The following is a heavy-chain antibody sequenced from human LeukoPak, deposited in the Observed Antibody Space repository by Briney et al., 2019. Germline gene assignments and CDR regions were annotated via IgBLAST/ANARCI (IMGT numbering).Heavy chain of an antibody. CDR1: GGSISSYY. CDR3: ARVYDFWSGYSSFDY. D-gene: IGHD3-3*01. J-gene: IGHJ4*02. Sequence: PSETLSLTCTVSGGSISSYYWSWIRQPPGKGLEWIGYIYYSGSTNYNPSLKSRVTISVDTSKNQFSLKLSSVTAADTAVYYCARVYDFWSGYSSFDYWGQGTLVTVSS. CDR2: IYYSGST. V-gene: IGHV4-59*01.